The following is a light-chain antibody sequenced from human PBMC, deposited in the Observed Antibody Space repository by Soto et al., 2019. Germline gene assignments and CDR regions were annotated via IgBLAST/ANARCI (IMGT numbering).Light chain of an antibody. Sequence: EIVLTQSPGTLSLCPGERATLSCRASQSVTSRSLAWYQQKPGQAPRLLIYAASSTATGIPDSFSGGGAGTDFTLTISRLEPEYFAVYYCQLYIYSRWTFGQGTMVEIK. V-gene: IGKV3-20*01. CDR2: AAS. CDR3: QLYIYSRWT. CDR1: QSVTSRS. J-gene: IGKJ1*01.